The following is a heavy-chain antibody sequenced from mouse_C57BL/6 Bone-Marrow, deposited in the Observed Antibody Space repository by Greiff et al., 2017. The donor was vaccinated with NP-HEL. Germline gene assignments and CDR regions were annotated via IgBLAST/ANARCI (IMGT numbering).Heavy chain of an antibody. CDR3: ARHPGTGMDY. D-gene: IGHD3-3*01. J-gene: IGHJ4*01. Sequence: EVKVVESGGGLVQPGGSLKLSCAASGFTFSDYGMAWVRQAPRKGPEWVAFISNLAYSIYYADTVTGRFTISRENAKNTLYLEMSSLRSEDTAMYYCARHPGTGMDYWGQGTSVTVSS. CDR2: ISNLAYSI. V-gene: IGHV5-15*01. CDR1: GFTFSDYG.